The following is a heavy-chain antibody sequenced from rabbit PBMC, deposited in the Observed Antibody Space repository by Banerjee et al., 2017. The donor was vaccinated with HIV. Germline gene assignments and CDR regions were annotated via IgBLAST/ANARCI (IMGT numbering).Heavy chain of an antibody. J-gene: IGHJ4*01. D-gene: IGHD4-1*01. V-gene: IGHV1S45*01. CDR3: ARDLAGVIGWNFNL. CDR1: GFDFSSYYM. Sequence: QEQLEETGGGLVQPGGSLTLSCKASGFDFSSYYMSWVRQAPGKGLEWIACINTNSGDTVYATWAKGRFTISKASWTTVTLQMTSLTAADTASYFCARDLAGVIGWNFNLWGQGTLVTVS. CDR2: INTNSGDT.